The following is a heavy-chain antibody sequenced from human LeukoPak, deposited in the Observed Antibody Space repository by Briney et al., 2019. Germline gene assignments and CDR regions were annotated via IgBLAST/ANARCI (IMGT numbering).Heavy chain of an antibody. CDR1: GYTFTSYY. J-gene: IGHJ5*02. D-gene: IGHD6-19*01. CDR2: IIPIFGTA. Sequence: ASVKVSCKASGYTFTSYYIHWVRQAPGQGLEWMGGIIPIFGTANYAQKFQGRVTITADESTSTAYMELSSLRSEDTAVYYCARDGIPGIAVAGNWFDPWGQGTLVTVSS. CDR3: ARDGIPGIAVAGNWFDP. V-gene: IGHV1-69*13.